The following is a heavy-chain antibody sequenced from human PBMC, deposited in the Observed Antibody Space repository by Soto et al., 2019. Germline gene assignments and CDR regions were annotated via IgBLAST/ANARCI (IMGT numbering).Heavy chain of an antibody. D-gene: IGHD3-22*01. CDR1: GFTFNNYA. V-gene: IGHV3-23*01. CDR3: AKDLWEYYDSSGYRIDY. Sequence: GGSLRLSCAASGFTFNNYAMSWVRQAPGKGLEWVSAIRGSGVSTNYADSVKGRFTISRDNSKNTLYLQMNSLRAEDTAVYYCAKDLWEYYDSSGYRIDYWGQGTLVTVSS. CDR2: IRGSGVST. J-gene: IGHJ4*02.